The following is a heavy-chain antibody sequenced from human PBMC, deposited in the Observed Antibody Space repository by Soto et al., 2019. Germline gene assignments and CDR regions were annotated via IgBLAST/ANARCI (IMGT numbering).Heavy chain of an antibody. CDR3: ARTLQGATQTFYY. CDR2: IYHSGST. D-gene: IGHD1-26*01. Sequence: PSETLSLTCAVSGYSISSGYCWGWIRQPPGKGLEWIGSIYHSGSTYYNPSLKSRVTISVDTSKNQFSLKLSSVTAADTAVYYCARTLQGATQTFYYWGQGTLVTVSS. J-gene: IGHJ4*02. CDR1: GYSISSGYC. V-gene: IGHV4-38-2*01.